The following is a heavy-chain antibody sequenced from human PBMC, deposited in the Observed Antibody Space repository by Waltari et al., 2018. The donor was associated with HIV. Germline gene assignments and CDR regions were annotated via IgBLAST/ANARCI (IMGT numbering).Heavy chain of an antibody. CDR2: IYYSGGP. D-gene: IGHD1-26*01. V-gene: IGHV4-39*01. J-gene: IGHJ2*01. CDR3: ARHALRVGAAYWSFDL. Sequence: QLQLQESGPGLVKPSETLSLTCTVSGDSISNSNYFWGWIRQPPGKGLEWIGRIYYSGGPYYNPSLKSLFTISVDTSKNQFSLKVNSVTAADTAVYYCARHALRVGAAYWSFDLWGRGTLVTVSS. CDR1: GDSISNSNYF.